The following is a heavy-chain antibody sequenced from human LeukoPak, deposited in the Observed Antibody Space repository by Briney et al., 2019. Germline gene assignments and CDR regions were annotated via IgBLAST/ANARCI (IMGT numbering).Heavy chain of an antibody. Sequence: GESLKISCKGSGYSFTSNWIGWVRQMPGKGLEWMGIIYPGDSDTRYSPSFQGQVTISADKSISTAYLQWSSLKASDTAMYYCARLSDSSGYRTYYFDYWGQGTLVTVSS. V-gene: IGHV5-51*01. CDR2: IYPGDSDT. J-gene: IGHJ4*02. D-gene: IGHD3-22*01. CDR1: GYSFTSNW. CDR3: ARLSDSSGYRTYYFDY.